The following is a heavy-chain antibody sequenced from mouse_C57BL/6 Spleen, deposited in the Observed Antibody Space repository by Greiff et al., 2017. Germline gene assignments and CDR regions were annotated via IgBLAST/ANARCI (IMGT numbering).Heavy chain of an antibody. CDR2: INPSSGYT. V-gene: IGHV1-7*01. CDR1: GYTFTSSW. D-gene: IGHD1-1*01. J-gene: IGHJ4*01. Sequence: VQLQESGAELAKPRASVKLSCKASGYTFTSSWMHWVKQRPGQGLEWIGYINPSSGYTKYNQKFKDKATLTADKSSRTAYMQLSSLTYEDSAVYYCARGGVGYAMDYWGQGTSVTVSS. CDR3: ARGGVGYAMDY.